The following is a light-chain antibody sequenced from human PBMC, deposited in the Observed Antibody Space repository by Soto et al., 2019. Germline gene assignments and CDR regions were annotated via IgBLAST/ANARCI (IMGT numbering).Light chain of an antibody. CDR2: GAS. CDR1: QTVSRH. J-gene: IGKJ5*01. V-gene: IGKV3-15*01. CDR3: QQYNPWPLLT. Sequence: EIVMTQSPGTLYVSPWERATLSCRASQTVSRHLAWYQQKPGQAPRLLIFGASTRATGIPDRFSGSGSGTDFTHSIVLLQSEDSAVYYCQQYNPWPLLTFGPGPRLDI.